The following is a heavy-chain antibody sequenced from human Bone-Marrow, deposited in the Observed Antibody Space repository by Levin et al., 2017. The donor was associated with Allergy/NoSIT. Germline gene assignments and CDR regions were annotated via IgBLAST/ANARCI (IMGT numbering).Heavy chain of an antibody. V-gene: IGHV3-33*01. D-gene: IGHD3-10*01. CDR1: GFTFSRYA. J-gene: IGHJ6*02. CDR2: IWYDAKNE. CDR3: ARDLGTLVRGVSDGMDV. Sequence: GSLRLSCAASGFTFSRYAMHWVRQAPGKGLEWVAVIWYDAKNEYYPDSVKGRFTASRDNAKKVVYLQMNSLRGEDTAVYYCARDLGTLVRGVSDGMDVWGQGTTVIVSS.